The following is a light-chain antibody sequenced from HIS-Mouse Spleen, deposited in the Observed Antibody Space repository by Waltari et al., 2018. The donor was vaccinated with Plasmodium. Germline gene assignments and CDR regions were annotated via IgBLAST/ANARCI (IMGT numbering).Light chain of an antibody. V-gene: IGLV2-8*01. J-gene: IGLJ1*01. CDR3: SSYAGSNNFV. CDR1: SSDVRGYNY. CDR2: DVS. Sequence: QSALTQPPSASGSPGQSVPVSCTGTSSDVRGYNYVSWYQQHARKAPNLIIYDVSKRPSGVPDRFSGSKSRNTASLTVSVLQAEDEADYYCSSYAGSNNFVFGTGTKVTVL.